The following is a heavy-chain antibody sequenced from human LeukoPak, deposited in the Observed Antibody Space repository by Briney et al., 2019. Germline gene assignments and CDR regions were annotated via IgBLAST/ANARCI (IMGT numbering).Heavy chain of an antibody. Sequence: GGSLRLSCAASGFTFSSFEMNWVRQAPGKGLEWLSYISSSGSVIYYADSVKGRFTVSRDNAENSLFLQMNSLRAEDTAIYYCTRDRLGGRVYYDAFDIWGQGTMVTVSS. J-gene: IGHJ3*02. CDR1: GFTFSSFE. D-gene: IGHD6-13*01. CDR3: TRDRLGGRVYYDAFDI. CDR2: ISSSGSVI. V-gene: IGHV3-48*03.